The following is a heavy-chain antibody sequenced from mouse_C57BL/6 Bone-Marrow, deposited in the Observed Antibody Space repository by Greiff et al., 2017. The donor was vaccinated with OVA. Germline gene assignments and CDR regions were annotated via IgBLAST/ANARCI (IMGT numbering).Heavy chain of an antibody. V-gene: IGHV1-63*01. Sequence: QVQLQQSGAELVRPGTSVKMSCKASGYTFTNYWIGWAKQRPGHGLEWIGDIYPGGGYTNYNEKFKGKATLTADKSSSTAYMQFSSLTSEDSAIYYCAREGDSNYDYAMDYWGQGTSVTVS. CDR3: AREGDSNYDYAMDY. D-gene: IGHD2-5*01. CDR1: GYTFTNYW. CDR2: IYPGGGYT. J-gene: IGHJ4*01.